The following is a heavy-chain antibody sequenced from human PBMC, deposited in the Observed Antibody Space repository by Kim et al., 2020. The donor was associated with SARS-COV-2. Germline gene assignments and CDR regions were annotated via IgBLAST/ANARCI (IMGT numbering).Heavy chain of an antibody. Sequence: GGSLRLSCAASGFTVSNAWMSWVRQAPGKGLEWVGRLKSKTDGGTTDYAAPVKGRFTISRDDSKNTLYLQMDSLKTEDTAVYYCTRGQLWLSYWGQGTLVTVSS. CDR2: LKSKTDGGTT. D-gene: IGHD5-18*01. CDR3: TRGQLWLSY. J-gene: IGHJ4*02. CDR1: GFTVSNAW. V-gene: IGHV3-15*01.